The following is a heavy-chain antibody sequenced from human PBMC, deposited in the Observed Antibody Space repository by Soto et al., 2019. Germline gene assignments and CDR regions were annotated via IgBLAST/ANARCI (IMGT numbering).Heavy chain of an antibody. D-gene: IGHD3-22*01. Sequence: GGSLRLSCAASGFTFSDHYMDWVRQAPGKGLEWVGRIRKKSNSYTTEYAASVKGRFTISRDDSKNSLYLQMNSLKTEDTAVYYCARSPPPQYYYDSSGYYTPPDYWGQGTLVTVSS. CDR3: ARSPPPQYYYDSSGYYTPPDY. CDR1: GFTFSDHY. V-gene: IGHV3-72*01. CDR2: IRKKSNSYTT. J-gene: IGHJ4*02.